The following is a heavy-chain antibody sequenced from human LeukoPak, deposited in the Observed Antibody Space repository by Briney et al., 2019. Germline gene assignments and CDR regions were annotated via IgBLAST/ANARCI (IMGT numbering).Heavy chain of an antibody. CDR1: GYTFTSYG. Sequence: ASVKVSCKASGYTFTSYGIRWVRQAPGQGLEWMGWISAYNGNTNHAQKLQGRVTMTTDTSTSTAYMELRSLRSDDTAVYYCAREYGTAMAPLYYFDYWGQGTLVTVSS. CDR2: ISAYNGNT. V-gene: IGHV1-18*04. CDR3: AREYGTAMAPLYYFDY. D-gene: IGHD5-18*01. J-gene: IGHJ4*02.